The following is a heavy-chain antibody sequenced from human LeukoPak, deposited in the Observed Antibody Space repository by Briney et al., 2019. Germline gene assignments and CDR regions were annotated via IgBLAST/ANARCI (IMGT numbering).Heavy chain of an antibody. D-gene: IGHD3-10*01. CDR1: GYSFTSYW. V-gene: IGHV5-51*01. Sequence: GESLKISCEGSGYSFTSYWIGWVRQMPGKGLEWMGIIYPGDSDTRYSPSFQGQVTISADKSISTAYLQWSSLKASDTAMYYCTITMVRGVTPCWFDPWGQGTLVTVSS. CDR2: IYPGDSDT. J-gene: IGHJ5*02. CDR3: TITMVRGVTPCWFDP.